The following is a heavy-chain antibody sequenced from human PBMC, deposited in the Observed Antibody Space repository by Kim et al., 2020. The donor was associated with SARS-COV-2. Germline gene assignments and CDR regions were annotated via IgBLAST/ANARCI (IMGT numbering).Heavy chain of an antibody. CDR1: GYTFTGYY. CDR2: INPNSGGT. J-gene: IGHJ6*02. CDR3: AREGVLGRWLVLYGMDV. Sequence: ASVKVSCKASGYTFTGYYMHWVRQAPGQGLEWMGRINPNSGGTNYAQKFQGRVTMTRDTSISTAYMELSRLRSDDTAVYYCAREGVLGRWLVLYGMDVWGQGTTVTVSS. D-gene: IGHD5-12*01. V-gene: IGHV1-2*06.